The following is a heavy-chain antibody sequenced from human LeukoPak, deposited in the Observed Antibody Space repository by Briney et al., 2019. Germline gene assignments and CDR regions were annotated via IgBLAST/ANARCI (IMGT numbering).Heavy chain of an antibody. CDR2: MNPNSGNT. CDR3: ARVYAGYGPITNYYYYYMDV. V-gene: IGHV1-8*01. D-gene: IGHD5-12*01. Sequence: ASVKVSCKASGYTFTSYDINWVRQATGQGLECMGWMNPNSGNTGYAQKFQGRVTMTRNTSISTAYMELSSLRSEDTAVYYCARVYAGYGPITNYYYYYMDVWGKGTTVTISS. J-gene: IGHJ6*03. CDR1: GYTFTSYD.